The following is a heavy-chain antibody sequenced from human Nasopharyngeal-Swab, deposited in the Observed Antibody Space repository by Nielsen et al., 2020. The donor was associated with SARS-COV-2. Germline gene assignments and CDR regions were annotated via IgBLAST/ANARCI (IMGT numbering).Heavy chain of an antibody. Sequence: GESLKISCGASGLSLSNYWMSWVRQAPGKGLEWVSYISSSGSTIYYADSVKGRFTISRDNAKNSLYLQMNSLRAEDTAVYYCARDGYGDPDYWGQGTLVTVSS. CDR2: ISSSGSTI. CDR1: GLSLSNYW. D-gene: IGHD4-17*01. J-gene: IGHJ4*02. V-gene: IGHV3-48*03. CDR3: ARDGYGDPDY.